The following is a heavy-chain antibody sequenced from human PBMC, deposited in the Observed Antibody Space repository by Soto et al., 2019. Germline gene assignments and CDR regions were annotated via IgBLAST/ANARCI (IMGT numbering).Heavy chain of an antibody. CDR3: ARGASMVRGVILDAFEI. J-gene: IGHJ3*02. V-gene: IGHV1-3*01. CDR2: INAGNGNT. D-gene: IGHD3-10*01. Sequence: QVQLVQSGAEVKKPGASVKVSCKASGYTFTSYAMHWVRQAPGQRLEWMGWINAGNGNTKYSQKFQGRVTITRDTSASTAYRELSSLRSEDTAVYYCARGASMVRGVILDAFEIWCQGTMVTVSS. CDR1: GYTFTSYA.